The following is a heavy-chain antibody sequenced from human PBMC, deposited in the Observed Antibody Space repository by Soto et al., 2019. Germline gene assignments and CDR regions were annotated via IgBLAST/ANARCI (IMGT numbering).Heavy chain of an antibody. CDR2: IYKSATT. V-gene: IGHV4-30-4*01. Sequence: SETLSLTCSVSGDSISTVDYFWAWIRQPPGQALEYIGYIYKSATTYYNPSFESRVAISLDTSKSQFSLNVTSVTAADTAVYFCARGRYCLNGRCFPNWFDSWGQGTLVTVSS. CDR3: ARGRYCLNGRCFPNWFDS. J-gene: IGHJ5*01. CDR1: GDSISTVDYF. D-gene: IGHD2-15*01.